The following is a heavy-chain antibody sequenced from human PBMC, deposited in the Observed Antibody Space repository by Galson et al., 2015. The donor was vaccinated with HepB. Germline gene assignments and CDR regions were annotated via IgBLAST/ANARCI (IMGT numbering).Heavy chain of an antibody. CDR3: ATNPLYDSSGYL. D-gene: IGHD3-22*01. CDR2: MNPNSGNT. J-gene: IGHJ4*02. V-gene: IGHV1-8*02. CDR1: GYTFTGYY. Sequence: SVKVSCKASGYTFTGYYMHWVRQAPGQGLEWMGWMNPNSGNTGYAQKFQGRVTMTRNTSISTAYMELSSLRSEDTAVYYCATNPLYDSSGYLWGQGTLVTVSS.